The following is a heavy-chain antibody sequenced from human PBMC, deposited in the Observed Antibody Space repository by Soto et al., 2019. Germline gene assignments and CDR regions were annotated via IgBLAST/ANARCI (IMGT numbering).Heavy chain of an antibody. Sequence: GESLKISCKASGYNFPNYWIGWARQRPGRGLEWVGIVLPRDFDSRYSPSFQGQVTISADKSISTAYLQWSSLKASDTAMYYCARGVKGSSWYPHYYYYYYGMDVWGQGTTVTVSS. D-gene: IGHD6-13*01. V-gene: IGHV5-51*01. J-gene: IGHJ6*02. CDR1: GYNFPNYW. CDR3: ARGVKGSSWYPHYYYYYYGMDV. CDR2: VLPRDFDS.